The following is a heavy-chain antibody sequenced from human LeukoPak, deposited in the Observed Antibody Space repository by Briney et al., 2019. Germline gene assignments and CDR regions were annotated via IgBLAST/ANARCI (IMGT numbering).Heavy chain of an antibody. V-gene: IGHV4-39*07. J-gene: IGHJ3*02. CDR1: GGSISSSGYY. CDR2: IYYSGST. CDR3: ARRVAVAGSDAFDI. Sequence: KPSETLSLTCTVSGGSISSSGYYWGWIRQPPGKGLEWIGSIYYSGSTYYNPSLKSRVTISVDTSKNQFSLKLSSVTAADTAVYYCARRVAVAGSDAFDIWGQGTMVTVSS. D-gene: IGHD6-19*01.